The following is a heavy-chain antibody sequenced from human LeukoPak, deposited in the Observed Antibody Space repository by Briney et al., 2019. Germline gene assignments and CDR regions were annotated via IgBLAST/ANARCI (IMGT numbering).Heavy chain of an antibody. CDR3: ARSMVRGVIQDYRMDD. CDR1: VGTFSSYA. J-gene: IGHJ6*02. Sequence: SVKVSCKDSVGTFSSYAISWVRQAPGQGLEWMGRIIPILGIANYAQKFQGRVTITADKSTSTAYMELSSLRSEDTAVYYCARSMVRGVIQDYRMDDWGQGTTVTVSS. D-gene: IGHD3-10*01. V-gene: IGHV1-69*04. CDR2: IIPILGIA.